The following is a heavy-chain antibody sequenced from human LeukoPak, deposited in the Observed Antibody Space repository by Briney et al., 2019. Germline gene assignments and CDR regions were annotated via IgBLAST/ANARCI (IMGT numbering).Heavy chain of an antibody. D-gene: IGHD3/OR15-3a*01. Sequence: GGSLRLSCAASGFSFSSYGMHWVRQAPGKGLEWVAVISYDGSNKYYADSVKGRFTISRDNSKNTLYLQMNSLRAEDTAVYYCAKSGLGALDVWGQGTTVTVSS. J-gene: IGHJ6*02. CDR2: ISYDGSNK. V-gene: IGHV3-30*18. CDR3: AKSGLGALDV. CDR1: GFSFSSYG.